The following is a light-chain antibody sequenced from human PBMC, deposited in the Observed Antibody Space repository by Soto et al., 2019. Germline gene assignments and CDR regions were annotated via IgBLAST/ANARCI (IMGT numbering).Light chain of an antibody. CDR1: QSVSSY. J-gene: IGKJ1*01. V-gene: IGKV3-11*01. CDR3: QQRSNWPWT. CDR2: DAS. Sequence: EIVLTQSPAPLSLSPGARATLSCRASQSVSSYLAWYQQKPGQAPRLLIYDASNRATGIPARFSGSGSGTDFTLTISSLEPEDFAVYYCQQRSNWPWTFGQGTKVDIK.